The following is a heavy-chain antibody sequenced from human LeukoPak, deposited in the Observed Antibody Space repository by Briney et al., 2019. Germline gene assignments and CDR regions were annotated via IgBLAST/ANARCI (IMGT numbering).Heavy chain of an antibody. CDR1: GGSISGNY. J-gene: IGHJ4*02. CDR3: ARDVPGGY. D-gene: IGHD2-2*01. CDR2: IYYSGST. Sequence: SETLSLTCTVSGGSISGNYWSWIRQPPGKGLEWIGYIYYSGSTNYNPSLKSRVTISVDTSKNQFSLKLSSVTAADTAVYYCARDVPGGYWGQGTLVTVSS. V-gene: IGHV4-59*01.